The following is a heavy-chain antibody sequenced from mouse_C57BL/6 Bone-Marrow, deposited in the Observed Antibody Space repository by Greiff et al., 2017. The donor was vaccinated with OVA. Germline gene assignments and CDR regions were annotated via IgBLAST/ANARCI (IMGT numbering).Heavy chain of an antibody. V-gene: IGHV1-52*01. D-gene: IGHD2-4*01. CDR3: ARGSYYDYLLFAY. CDR1: GYTFTSYW. Sequence: VQLKQPGAELVRPGSSVKLSCKASGYTFTSYWMHWVKQRPIQGLEWIGNIDPSDSETHYNQKFKDKATLTVDKSSSTAYMQLSSLTSEDSAVYYCARGSYYDYLLFAYWGQGTLVTVSA. J-gene: IGHJ3*01. CDR2: IDPSDSET.